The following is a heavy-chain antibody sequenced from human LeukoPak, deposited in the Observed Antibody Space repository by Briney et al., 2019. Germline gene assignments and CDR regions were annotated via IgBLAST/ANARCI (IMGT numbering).Heavy chain of an antibody. CDR2: INPNNGGT. CDR3: ARGDCSSTSCYGFDP. J-gene: IGHJ5*02. Sequence: GESLKISCKGSGYSFTSYWIGWVPQAPGQGLEWMGWINPNNGGTNYAQKFQGRVTMTRDTSISTAYMELSRLRSDDTSVYYCARGDCSSTSCYGFDPWGQGTLVTVSS. D-gene: IGHD2-2*01. V-gene: IGHV1-2*02. CDR1: GYSFTSYW.